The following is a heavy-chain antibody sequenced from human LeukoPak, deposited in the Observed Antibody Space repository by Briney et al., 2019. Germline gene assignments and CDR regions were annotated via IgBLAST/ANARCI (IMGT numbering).Heavy chain of an antibody. J-gene: IGHJ6*03. D-gene: IGHD6-13*01. CDR2: IKQHGSEK. CDR3: AKDGGYSSKYYYYYMDV. V-gene: IGHV3-7*01. Sequence: GGSLRLSCAASGFTFSSYWMSWVGQAPGKGLEWVANIKQHGSEKYYVDSVKGRFTISRDNAKNSLYLQMNSLRAEDTAVYYCAKDGGYSSKYYYYYMDVWGKGTTVTISS. CDR1: GFTFSSYW.